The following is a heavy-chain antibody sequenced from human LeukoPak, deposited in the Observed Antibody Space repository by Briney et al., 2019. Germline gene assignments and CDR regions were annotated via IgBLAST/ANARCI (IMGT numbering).Heavy chain of an antibody. V-gene: IGHV3-74*01. Sequence: GGSLRLSCAASGFTFSSYSMNWVRQAPGKGLVWVSRINSDGSSTSYADSVKGRFTISRDNAKNTLYLQMDSLRAEDTAVYYCARDRIPTVTTWTDIWGQGTMVTVSS. CDR2: INSDGSST. CDR1: GFTFSSYS. CDR3: ARDRIPTVTTWTDI. J-gene: IGHJ3*02. D-gene: IGHD4-17*01.